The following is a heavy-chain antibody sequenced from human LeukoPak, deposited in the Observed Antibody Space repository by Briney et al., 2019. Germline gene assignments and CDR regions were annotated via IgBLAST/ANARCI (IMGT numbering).Heavy chain of an antibody. D-gene: IGHD5-18*01. CDR3: ARVGRGYSFKVYYFDY. J-gene: IGHJ4*02. Sequence: GGSLRLSCAASGFDFIYDGMHWVRQTPGKGLVWVAFIQYDGSQKYYADSVKGRFTISRDNSKNTLFLQMNSLRAEDTAVYFCARVGRGYSFKVYYFDYWGQGTLVTVSS. V-gene: IGHV3-30*02. CDR1: GFDFIYDG. CDR2: IQYDGSQK.